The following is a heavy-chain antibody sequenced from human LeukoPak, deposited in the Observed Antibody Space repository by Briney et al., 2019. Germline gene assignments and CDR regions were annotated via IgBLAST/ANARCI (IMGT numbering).Heavy chain of an antibody. Sequence: GGSLRLSCAASGFTVSSNYMSWVRQAPGKGLEWVSVIYSGGSTYYADSVKGRFTISRDNSKNTLYLQMNSLRAEDTAVYYCAREGGYCSSTSCSRDGYHFDYWGQGTLVTVSS. CDR1: GFTVSSNY. CDR2: IYSGGST. CDR3: AREGGYCSSTSCSRDGYHFDY. J-gene: IGHJ4*02. V-gene: IGHV3-53*01. D-gene: IGHD2-2*01.